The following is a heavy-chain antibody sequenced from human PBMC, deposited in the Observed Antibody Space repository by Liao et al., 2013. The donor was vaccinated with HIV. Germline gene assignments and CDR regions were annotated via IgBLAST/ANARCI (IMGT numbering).Heavy chain of an antibody. CDR2: IYTSGST. D-gene: IGHD3-9*01. J-gene: IGHJ3*02. CDR3: ARERYFDWFDAFDI. Sequence: QVQLQESGPGLVKPSETLSLTCTVSGGSMKXYYWSWIRQPAGKGLEWIGRIYTSGSTNYNPSLKSRVTMSVDTSRNQFSLKLSSVTAADTAVYYCARERYFDWFDAFDIWAKGQWSPSLQ. CDR1: GGSMKXYY. V-gene: IGHV4-4*07.